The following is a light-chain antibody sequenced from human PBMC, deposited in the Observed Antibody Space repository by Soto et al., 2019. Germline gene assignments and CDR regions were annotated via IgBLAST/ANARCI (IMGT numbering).Light chain of an antibody. CDR1: QGISSW. Sequence: DIQMTQSPSSVSASVGDRVTITCRASQGISSWLAWYQQKPGKAPKLLIYAASSLQGGVQSRFSGSGSGTDFTLTIRSLQPEDVATYYCKKYNSAPQTFGQGTKVDIK. V-gene: IGKV1-12*01. CDR3: KKYNSAPQT. J-gene: IGKJ1*01. CDR2: AAS.